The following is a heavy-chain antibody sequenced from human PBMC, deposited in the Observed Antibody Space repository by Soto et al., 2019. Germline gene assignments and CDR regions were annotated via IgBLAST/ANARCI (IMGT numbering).Heavy chain of an antibody. CDR2: ISYDGSNK. Sequence: GGSLRLSCAASGFTLSSYGMHWVRQAPGKGLEWVAVISYDGSNKYYADSVKGRFTISRDNSKNTLYLQMNSLRAEDTAVYYCAKDRARNYYDSSGYYPLDYWGQGTLVTVSS. D-gene: IGHD3-22*01. J-gene: IGHJ4*02. V-gene: IGHV3-30*18. CDR1: GFTLSSYG. CDR3: AKDRARNYYDSSGYYPLDY.